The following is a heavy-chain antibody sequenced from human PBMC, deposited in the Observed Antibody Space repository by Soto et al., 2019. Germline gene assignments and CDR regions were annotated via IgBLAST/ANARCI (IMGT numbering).Heavy chain of an antibody. Sequence: SVKVSCKASGGTFSSYAISWVRQAPGQGLEWMGGIIPIFGTANYAQKFQGRVTITADESTSTAYMELSSLRSEDTAVYYCASDTMVRGVIITSDWGQGTLVTVSS. V-gene: IGHV1-69*13. D-gene: IGHD3-10*01. CDR2: IIPIFGTA. CDR1: GGTFSSYA. J-gene: IGHJ4*02. CDR3: ASDTMVRGVIITSD.